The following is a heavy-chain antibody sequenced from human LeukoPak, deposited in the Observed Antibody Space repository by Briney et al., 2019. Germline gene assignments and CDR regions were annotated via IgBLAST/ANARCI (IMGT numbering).Heavy chain of an antibody. V-gene: IGHV4-34*01. D-gene: IGHD3-16*01. CDR2: VNDRGST. Sequence: SETLSLTCAVYGGSFSGHYVTWIRQPPGKGLQWIGEVNDRGSTNYNPSLKSRLTISEDKSKKQFSLSLPSVTASYTSVYSCARRVVSGRFGAYYYYMDVWGKGNTVTVSS. J-gene: IGHJ6*03. CDR3: ARRVVSGRFGAYYYYMDV. CDR1: GGSFSGHY.